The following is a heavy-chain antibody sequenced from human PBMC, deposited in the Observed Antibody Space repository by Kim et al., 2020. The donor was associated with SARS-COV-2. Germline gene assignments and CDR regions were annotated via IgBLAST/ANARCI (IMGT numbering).Heavy chain of an antibody. CDR3: AKILSSQSIAAEDDP. Sequence: GGSLRLSCAASGFTFSSYAMSWVRQAPGKGLEWVSAISGSGGSTYYADSVKGRFTISRDNSKNTLYLQMNSLRAEDTAVYYCAKILSSQSIAAEDDPWGQGTLVTVSS. CDR2: ISGSGGST. D-gene: IGHD6-13*01. V-gene: IGHV3-23*01. J-gene: IGHJ5*02. CDR1: GFTFSSYA.